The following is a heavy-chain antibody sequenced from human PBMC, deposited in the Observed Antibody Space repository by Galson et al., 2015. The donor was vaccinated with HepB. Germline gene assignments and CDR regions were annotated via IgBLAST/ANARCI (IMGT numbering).Heavy chain of an antibody. D-gene: IGHD6-6*01. V-gene: IGHV2-5*02. J-gene: IGHJ4*01. Sequence: PALVKPTQTLSLTCSFSGFSLNTPGMGVGWIRQPPGKALEWLALIFWDDDKRYNSSLKTRLTIIKDTSRNQVVLTLTNMDPLDTATYYCAHYTSSSQSYYLDSWGHRTLVTVSS. CDR2: IFWDDDK. CDR3: AHYTSSSQSYYLDS. CDR1: GFSLNTPGMG.